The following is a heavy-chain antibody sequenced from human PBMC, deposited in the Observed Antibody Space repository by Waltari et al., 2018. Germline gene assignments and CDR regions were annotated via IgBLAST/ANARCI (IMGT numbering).Heavy chain of an antibody. Sequence: QVQLQQWGAGLLKPSETLSLTCAVYGGSFSGYYWSWIRQPPGKGLEWIGEINHSGSTNYNPSLKSRVTISVDTSKNQFSLKLSSVTAADMAVYYCARAEQTAMVDWGQGTLVTVSS. J-gene: IGHJ4*02. CDR3: ARAEQTAMVD. CDR2: INHSGST. CDR1: GGSFSGYY. D-gene: IGHD5-18*01. V-gene: IGHV4-34*01.